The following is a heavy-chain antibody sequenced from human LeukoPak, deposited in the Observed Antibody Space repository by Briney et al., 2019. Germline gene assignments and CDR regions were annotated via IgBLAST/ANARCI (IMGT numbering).Heavy chain of an antibody. J-gene: IGHJ4*02. V-gene: IGHV3-23*01. D-gene: IGHD2-21*01. CDR3: AKDFRIGYSAHFDH. Sequence: GGSLRLSCVGSGFTFRSHAMSWVRQAPEKGLEFVSGIYENGGTTYYADSVKGRFSISRDNSKNTLYLQMDSLRGEDTAVYYCAKDFRIGYSAHFDHWGQGALVTVSS. CDR2: IYENGGTT. CDR1: GFTFRSHA.